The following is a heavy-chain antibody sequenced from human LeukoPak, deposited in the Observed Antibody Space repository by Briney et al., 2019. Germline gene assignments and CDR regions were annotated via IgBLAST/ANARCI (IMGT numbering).Heavy chain of an antibody. CDR1: GESFSGYD. V-gene: IGHV4-34*01. CDR2: INHSRAT. CDR3: ARARGTVAMDY. J-gene: IGHJ4*02. Sequence: SETLSLTCAVYGESFSGYDWTWIRQPPGKGLEWIGEINHSRATNYNPSLKSRVTISADTSKNQFSLKMRSVTAADTALYYCARARGTVAMDYWGQGTLVTVSS. D-gene: IGHD5-12*01.